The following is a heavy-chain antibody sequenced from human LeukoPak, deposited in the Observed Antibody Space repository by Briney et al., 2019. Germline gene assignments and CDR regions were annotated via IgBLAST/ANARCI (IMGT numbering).Heavy chain of an antibody. D-gene: IGHD6-13*01. CDR1: GDSIREYY. V-gene: IGHV4-59*01. CDR2: VFYSGST. CDR3: ARDFRSSSWSYYFDY. J-gene: IGHJ4*02. Sequence: SETLSLTCTVSGDSIREYYWSWIRQPPGKGLEWIGYVFYSGSTNYNPSLKSRVTTSVDTSKNQLSLKLSSVTAADTAVYYCARDFRSSSWSYYFDYWGQGTLVTVSS.